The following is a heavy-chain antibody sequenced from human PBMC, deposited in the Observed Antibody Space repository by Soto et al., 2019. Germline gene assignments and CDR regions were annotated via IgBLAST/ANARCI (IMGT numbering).Heavy chain of an antibody. CDR1: GRSIPSGGYS. CDR2: IYNRGST. J-gene: IGHJ1*01. Sequence: TLSLNCPLSGRSIPSGGYSRSWIRHPTWQGLEWIRSIYNRGSTYYNPSPESRVTISVDRSNNQFSLKLSSVTAADTAVYYCARGGWDCGGDCYHPLLQHWGQGSLLTVSS. CDR3: ARGGWDCGGDCYHPLLQH. V-gene: IGHV4-30-2*01. D-gene: IGHD2-21*02.